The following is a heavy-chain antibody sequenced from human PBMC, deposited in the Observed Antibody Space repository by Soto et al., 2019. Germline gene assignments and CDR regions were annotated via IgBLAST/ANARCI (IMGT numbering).Heavy chain of an antibody. Sequence: QVQLVESGGGVVQPGRSLRLSCAASGFTFSSYAMHWVRQAPGKGLEWVAVISYDGSNKYYADSVKGRFTISRDNSKKPLYLQMTSLRAEDTAVYYCARAGCDGGSCYTLVGLRYGMDVWGQGTTVTVSS. D-gene: IGHD2-15*01. CDR2: ISYDGSNK. J-gene: IGHJ6*02. V-gene: IGHV3-30-3*01. CDR1: GFTFSSYA. CDR3: ARAGCDGGSCYTLVGLRYGMDV.